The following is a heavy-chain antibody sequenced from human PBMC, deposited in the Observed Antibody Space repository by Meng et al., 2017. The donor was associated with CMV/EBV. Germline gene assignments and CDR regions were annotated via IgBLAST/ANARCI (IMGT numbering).Heavy chain of an antibody. Sequence: VSVSSNYMSGVRQATGKGLEWVSVIYSGDNTYYADSVKGRFTISRDNSKNTLYLQMNSLRAEDTAVYYCARGGYDILTGYIAPFDYWGQGTLVTVSS. V-gene: IGHV3-53*01. J-gene: IGHJ4*02. CDR1: VSVSSNY. CDR2: IYSGDNT. CDR3: ARGGYDILTGYIAPFDY. D-gene: IGHD3-9*01.